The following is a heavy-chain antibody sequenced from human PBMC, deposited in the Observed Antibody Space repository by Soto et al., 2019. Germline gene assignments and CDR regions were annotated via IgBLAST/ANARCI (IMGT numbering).Heavy chain of an antibody. D-gene: IGHD6-19*01. J-gene: IGHJ4*02. CDR2: IYQSGST. CDR3: ARAYNSGWYVDY. CDR1: GISISSTNW. V-gene: IGHV4-4*02. Sequence: QVQLQESGPGLVKPSGTLSLTCAVSGISISSTNWWSWVRQPPGKGLEWIGEIYQSGSTNYNPSLKRRVTISVDKSKNQFSLKLSSVTAADTAVYYCARAYNSGWYVDYWGQGTLVTVSS.